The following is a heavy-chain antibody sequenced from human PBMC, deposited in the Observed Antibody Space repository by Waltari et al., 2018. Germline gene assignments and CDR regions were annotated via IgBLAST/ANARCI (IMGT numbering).Heavy chain of an antibody. Sequence: EVQLVESGGGLVKPGGSLRLSCAASGFTFNSYTMNWVRQAPGKGLEWVSSIRASSTYKSHADSVKGRVTISRDNAKNSLLLQMDSLRAEDTAVYYCARDGLGDFGSGSYYQFFWGQGILVTVSS. J-gene: IGHJ4*02. V-gene: IGHV3-21*01. D-gene: IGHD3-10*01. CDR3: ARDGLGDFGSGSYYQFF. CDR2: IRASSTYK. CDR1: GFTFNSYT.